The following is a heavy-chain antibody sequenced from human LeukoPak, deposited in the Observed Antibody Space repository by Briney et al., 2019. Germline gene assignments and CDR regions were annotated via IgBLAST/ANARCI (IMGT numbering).Heavy chain of an antibody. CDR3: ARELKYGDYDY. V-gene: IGHV4-59*01. Sequence: SETLSLTCTVSGGSISSYYWSWIRQPPGKGLEWIGYIYYSGSTNYNPSLKSRVTISVDTSKNQFSLKLSSVTAADTAVYYCARELKYGDYDYWGQGTLVTVSS. CDR2: IYYSGST. CDR1: GGSISSYY. D-gene: IGHD4-17*01. J-gene: IGHJ4*02.